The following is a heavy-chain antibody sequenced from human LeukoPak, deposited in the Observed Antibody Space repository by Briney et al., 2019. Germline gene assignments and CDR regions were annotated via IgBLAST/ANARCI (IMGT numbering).Heavy chain of an antibody. V-gene: IGHV1-3*01. Sequence: ASVKVSCKASGYTFTSYAMKWVRQAPGQRLEWMGWINVGNGNTKYSQKFQGRVTITRDTPASTAYMELNSLRSDDTAVYYCARQGGGPYSGSPFDYWGQGTLVTVSS. CDR3: ARQGGGPYSGSPFDY. CDR1: GYTFTSYA. CDR2: INVGNGNT. J-gene: IGHJ4*02. D-gene: IGHD1-26*01.